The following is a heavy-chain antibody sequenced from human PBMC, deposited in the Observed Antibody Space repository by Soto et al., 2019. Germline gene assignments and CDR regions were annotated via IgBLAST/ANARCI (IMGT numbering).Heavy chain of an antibody. CDR3: AREGLPGTTGLYCYYGRDV. CDR2: IYYSGST. Sequence: QVQLQESGPGLVKPSETLSLTCTVSGGSISSYYWSWIRQPPGKGLEWIGYIYYSGSTNYNPSLRSRVTRSVVTSKNQCSLKLSSMTAADIAVYYCAREGLPGTTGLYCYYGRDVWGQGTTVTVSS. V-gene: IGHV4-59*01. J-gene: IGHJ6*02. D-gene: IGHD1-7*01. CDR1: GGSISSYY.